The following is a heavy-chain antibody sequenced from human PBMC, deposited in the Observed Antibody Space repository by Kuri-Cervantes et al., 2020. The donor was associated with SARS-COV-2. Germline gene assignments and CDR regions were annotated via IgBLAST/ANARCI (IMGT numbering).Heavy chain of an antibody. Sequence: GGSLRLSCAASGFTFNSYEMNWVRQAPGKGLEWLSYIGNTDSTTYYADSVEGRFTISRDNAKNSLYLQMNSLRAEDTAVYYCAPRGEGSGFDYWGQGTLVTVSS. CDR3: APRGEGSGFDY. D-gene: IGHD3-16*01. CDR1: GFTFNSYE. J-gene: IGHJ4*02. V-gene: IGHV3-48*03. CDR2: IGNTDSTT.